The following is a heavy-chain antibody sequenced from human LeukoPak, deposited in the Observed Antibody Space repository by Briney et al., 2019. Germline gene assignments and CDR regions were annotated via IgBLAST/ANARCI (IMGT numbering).Heavy chain of an antibody. J-gene: IGHJ4*02. CDR2: LYDSGDT. CDR3: ARAAYDSGGYTANHDF. Sequence: GGSLRLSCAASGFSVSTSYMSWVRQAPGKGLENVSVLYDSGDTYYAESVKGRFTISRDNSKNTVYLQMNSLRVEDTAVYYCARAAYDSGGYTANHDFWGQGTLVTVSS. V-gene: IGHV3-53*01. CDR1: GFSVSTSY. D-gene: IGHD3-22*01.